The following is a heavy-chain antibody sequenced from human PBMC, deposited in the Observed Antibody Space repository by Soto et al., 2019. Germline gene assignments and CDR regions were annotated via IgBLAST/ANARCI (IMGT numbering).Heavy chain of an antibody. Sequence: GGSLRLSCTTSGFTFSTYGMHWVLQAPGKGLEWVATIWYHGNTYYYKDSIKSRFAVSRDNSKNTVFLQMNTLRAEDTATYYCARDRGSGGNYVFDFWGLGXLVTVYS. J-gene: IGHJ4*02. CDR2: IWYHGNTY. CDR3: ARDRGSGGNYVFDF. CDR1: GFTFSTYG. D-gene: IGHD4-4*01. V-gene: IGHV3-33*01.